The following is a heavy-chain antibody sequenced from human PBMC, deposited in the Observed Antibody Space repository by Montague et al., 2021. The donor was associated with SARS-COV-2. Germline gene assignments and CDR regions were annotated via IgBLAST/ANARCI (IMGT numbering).Heavy chain of an antibody. Sequence: NPSLKSRVTIFVDTAKNQFSLKLSSVTAADTAVYYCSAQTDYYYYSLYVWGQGTTATAS. CDR3: SAQTDYYYYSLYV. J-gene: IGHJ6*02. V-gene: IGHV4-4*08.